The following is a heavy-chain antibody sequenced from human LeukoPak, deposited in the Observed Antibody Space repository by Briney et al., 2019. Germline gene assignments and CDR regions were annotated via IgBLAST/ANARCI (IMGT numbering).Heavy chain of an antibody. J-gene: IGHJ6*02. CDR3: AKDSDYYYGMDV. CDR1: DFSFSDSW. V-gene: IGHV3-7*01. Sequence: GGSLRLSCIASDFSFSDSWMTWARKAPGKGLEWVASIKYDGREIQYVDSVKGRFTISRDNSKNTLYLQMNSLRAEDTAVYYCAKDSDYYYGMDVWGQGTTVTVSS. D-gene: IGHD3-10*01. CDR2: IKYDGREI.